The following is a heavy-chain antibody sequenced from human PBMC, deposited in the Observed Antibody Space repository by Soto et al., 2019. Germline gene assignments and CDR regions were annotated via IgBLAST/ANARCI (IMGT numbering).Heavy chain of an antibody. J-gene: IGHJ5*02. Sequence: AAPVKVSCKASGYTFTSYGISWARQAPGQGLEWMGWISAYNGNTNYAQKLQGRVTMTTDTSTSTAYMELRSLRSDDTAVYYCAREDSSDILTGNNWFDPWGQGTLVTVSS. V-gene: IGHV1-18*01. CDR3: AREDSSDILTGNNWFDP. D-gene: IGHD3-9*01. CDR1: GYTFTSYG. CDR2: ISAYNGNT.